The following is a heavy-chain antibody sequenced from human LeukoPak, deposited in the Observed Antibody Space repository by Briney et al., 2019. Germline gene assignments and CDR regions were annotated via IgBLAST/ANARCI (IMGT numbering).Heavy chain of an antibody. Sequence: ASVKVSCKASGYTFTGYYMHWVRQAPGQGLEWMGWINPNSGGTNYAQKFQGRVTMTRDTSISTAYMELSRLRSDGTAVYYCARGGIAAAGKYLFDYWGQGTLVTVSS. CDR3: ARGGIAAAGKYLFDY. J-gene: IGHJ4*02. CDR1: GYTFTGYY. CDR2: INPNSGGT. V-gene: IGHV1-2*02. D-gene: IGHD6-13*01.